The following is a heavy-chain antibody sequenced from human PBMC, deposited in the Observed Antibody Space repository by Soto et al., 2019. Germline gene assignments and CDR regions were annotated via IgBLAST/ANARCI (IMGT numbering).Heavy chain of an antibody. J-gene: IGHJ4*02. CDR2: INPGGPSGGSA. Sequence: QVQLVQSGAEVKKPGASVKVSCKASGYTFNSYYIHWVRQAPGLGLEWMGIINPGGPSGGSATYAHKFQGRGSVTRDTSRSTVTLELNSLISDDTAVYYGARGVESSSAAPILGYWGQGTLVTVSS. D-gene: IGHD6-13*01. CDR1: GYTFNSYY. V-gene: IGHV1-46*02. CDR3: ARGVESSSAAPILGY.